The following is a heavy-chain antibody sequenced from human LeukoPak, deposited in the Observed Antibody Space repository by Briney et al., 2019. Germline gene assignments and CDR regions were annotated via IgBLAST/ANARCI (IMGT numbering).Heavy chain of an antibody. D-gene: IGHD6-6*01. J-gene: IGHJ4*02. CDR3: AKSRSPYSSSSPELDY. CDR2: ISGSGGST. CDR1: GFTFSDYY. Sequence: GGSLRLSCAASGFTFSDYYMSWIRQAPGKGLEWVSAISGSGGSTYYADSVKGRFTISRDNSKNTLYLQMNSLRAEDTAVYYCAKSRSPYSSSSPELDYWGQGTLVTVSS. V-gene: IGHV3-23*01.